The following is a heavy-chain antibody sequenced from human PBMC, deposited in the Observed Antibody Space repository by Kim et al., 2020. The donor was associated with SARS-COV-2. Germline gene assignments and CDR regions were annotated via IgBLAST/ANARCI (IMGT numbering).Heavy chain of an antibody. J-gene: IGHJ2*01. CDR2: ISGSGGST. V-gene: IGHV3-23*01. CDR3: AKTAGYCSSTSCRGGYFDP. CDR1: GFTFSSYA. Sequence: GGSLRLSCAASGFTFSSYAMSWVRQAPGKGLEWVSAISGSGGSTYYADSVKGRFTISRDNSKNTLYLQMNSLRAEDTAVYYCAKTAGYCSSTSCRGGYFDPWGRGTLVTVSS. D-gene: IGHD2-2*01.